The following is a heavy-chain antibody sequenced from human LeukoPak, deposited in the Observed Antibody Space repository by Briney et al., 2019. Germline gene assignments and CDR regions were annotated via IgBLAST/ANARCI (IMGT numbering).Heavy chain of an antibody. Sequence: ASVKVSCKASGYTFTSYGISWVRQATGQGLEWMGWISAYNGNTNYAQKLQGRVTMTTDTSTSTAYMELRSLRSDDTAVYYCARVADTAMAHYYYYYMDVWGKGTTVTVSS. D-gene: IGHD5-18*01. V-gene: IGHV1-18*01. CDR1: GYTFTSYG. CDR2: ISAYNGNT. J-gene: IGHJ6*03. CDR3: ARVADTAMAHYYYYYMDV.